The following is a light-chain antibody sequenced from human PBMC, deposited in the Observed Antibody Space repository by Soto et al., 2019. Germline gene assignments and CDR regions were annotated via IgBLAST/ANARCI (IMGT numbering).Light chain of an antibody. Sequence: EIVLTQSPATLSLSPGERATLSCRASQSVSSYLAWDQQKPGQAPRLLIYDASNRATGIPARFSGSGSGTDFTLTISSLEPEDFAVYYCQQRSNWPPVLTFGPGTKVDIK. CDR2: DAS. J-gene: IGKJ3*01. V-gene: IGKV3-11*01. CDR3: QQRSNWPPVLT. CDR1: QSVSSY.